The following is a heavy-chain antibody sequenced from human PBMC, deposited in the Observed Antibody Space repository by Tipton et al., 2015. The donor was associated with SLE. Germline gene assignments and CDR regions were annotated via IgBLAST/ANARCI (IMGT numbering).Heavy chain of an antibody. CDR1: GGSFSGYC. CDR2: INHSGGT. V-gene: IGHV4-34*01. D-gene: IGHD3-10*01. J-gene: IGHJ2*01. Sequence: TLSLTCAVYGGSFSGYCWTWIRQPPGKGLEWIGEINHSGGTNYNPSLKSRVTISVDTSRNQFSLKLSSVTAADTAVYYCASGGILWYFDLWGRGTLVTVSS. CDR3: ASGGILWYFDL.